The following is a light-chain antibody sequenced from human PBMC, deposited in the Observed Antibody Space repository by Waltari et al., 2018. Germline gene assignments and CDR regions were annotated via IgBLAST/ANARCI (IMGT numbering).Light chain of an antibody. V-gene: IGLV2-8*01. CDR3: SSGAVSSNFYD. Sequence: QSALTQPPSASGSPGQSVTISCTGTGSGGSVSWYQQLPGKAPKLLIDEVSKRPSGVPGRFAGSKAGNTASLTVSGLQAEDEGDYYCSSGAVSSNFYDFGSGTKVTVL. J-gene: IGLJ1*01. CDR2: EVS. CDR1: GSGGS.